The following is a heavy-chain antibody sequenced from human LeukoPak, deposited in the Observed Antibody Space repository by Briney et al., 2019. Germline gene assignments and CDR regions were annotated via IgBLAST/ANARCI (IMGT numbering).Heavy chain of an antibody. CDR1: GFTFNTYS. CDR3: VRDRVYAFDL. CDR2: ISRASESI. V-gene: IGHV3-21*01. J-gene: IGHJ3*01. D-gene: IGHD3-10*01. Sequence: GGSLRLSCAASGFTFNTYSMSWVRQAPGKGLEWVSIISRASESIFYADSVKGRFTISRDNAKNSLYLQMNGLRAEDTAVYYCVRDRVYAFDLWGQGTMVTVSS.